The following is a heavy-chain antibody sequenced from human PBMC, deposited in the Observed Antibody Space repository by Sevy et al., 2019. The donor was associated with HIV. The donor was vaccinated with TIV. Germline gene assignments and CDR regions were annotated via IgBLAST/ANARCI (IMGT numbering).Heavy chain of an antibody. V-gene: IGHV3-30*03. CDR3: ARGSTVGAMMDALDT. CDR1: GFTFSDYG. Sequence: GGSLRLSCAASGFTFSDYGVHWVRQTPHKGLEWVAVMSIDGNDKHYADSARGRFTISRDKSMNTRFLELNSLRHEDTAGYFCARGSTVGAMMDALDTWGQGTMVTVSS. D-gene: IGHD3-16*01. J-gene: IGHJ3*02. CDR2: MSIDGNDK.